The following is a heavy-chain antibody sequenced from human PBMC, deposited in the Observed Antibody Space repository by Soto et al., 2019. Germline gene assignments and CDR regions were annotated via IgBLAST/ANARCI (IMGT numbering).Heavy chain of an antibody. J-gene: IGHJ2*01. CDR1: DVSITSHY. D-gene: IGHD2-15*01. Sequence: QVQLQESGPGLVKPSETLSLTCTVSDVSITSHYWTWFRQPPGKGLEWIGNVHNSGSTNYNPSLKSRVTLSGATAENQFSLKLSSVTAADTAVYWCARQVVAGYWYFDLWGRGTLVPVSS. CDR2: VHNSGST. V-gene: IGHV4-59*08. CDR3: ARQVVAGYWYFDL.